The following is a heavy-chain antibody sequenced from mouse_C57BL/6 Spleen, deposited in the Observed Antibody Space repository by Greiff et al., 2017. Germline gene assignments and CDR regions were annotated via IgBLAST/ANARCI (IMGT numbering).Heavy chain of an antibody. D-gene: IGHD1-1*01. Sequence: VQLQQPGAELVMPGASVKLSCKASGYTFTSYWMHWVKQRPGQGLEWIGEIDPSDSYTNYNQKFKGQSTLTVDKSSSTAYMQLSSLTSEDSAVYYCAITTVVATDYYAMDYWGQGTSVTVSS. CDR3: AITTVVATDYYAMDY. J-gene: IGHJ4*01. CDR1: GYTFTSYW. CDR2: IDPSDSYT. V-gene: IGHV1-69*01.